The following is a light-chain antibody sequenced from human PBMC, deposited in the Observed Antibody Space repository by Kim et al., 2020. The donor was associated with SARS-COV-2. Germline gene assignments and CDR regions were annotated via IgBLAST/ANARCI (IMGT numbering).Light chain of an antibody. Sequence: ASVGDRVNITCRASQSISSWLAWYQQKPGKAPKVLIYKASTLQTGVPSRFSGSGSGTEFTLTISCLQPDDFATYYCQQYDTYSYTFGQGTKVDIK. CDR2: KAS. V-gene: IGKV1-5*03. CDR1: QSISSW. J-gene: IGKJ2*01. CDR3: QQYDTYSYT.